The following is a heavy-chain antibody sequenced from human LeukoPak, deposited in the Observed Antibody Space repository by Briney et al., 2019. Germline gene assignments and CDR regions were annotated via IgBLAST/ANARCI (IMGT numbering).Heavy chain of an antibody. CDR1: GFTFSSYG. V-gene: IGHV3-33*01. D-gene: IGHD1-7*01. CDR3: ATLPRTYGPLDC. CDR2: IWFDGSTK. Sequence: GGSLRLSCAASGFTFSSYGMHWVRQAPGKGLEWVAVIWFDGSTKYYGDSVKGRFTISRDNSRDTLYLQMNSLRAEDTAVYYCATLPRTYGPLDCWGQGTLVTVSS. J-gene: IGHJ4*02.